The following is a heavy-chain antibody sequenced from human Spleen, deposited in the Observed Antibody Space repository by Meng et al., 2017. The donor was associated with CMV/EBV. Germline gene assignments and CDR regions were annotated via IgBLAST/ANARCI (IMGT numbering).Heavy chain of an antibody. J-gene: IGHJ4*02. V-gene: IGHV1-69*10. Sequence: SVKVSCKASGGTFSRLGISWVRQAPGQGLEWMGGIKAILGLANYAQKFQDRVTMTADTTTSTDYMELTSLRSEDTAVYYCAKVGDGYKNLDYWGQGTLVTVSS. D-gene: IGHD5-24*01. CDR2: IKAILGLA. CDR3: AKVGDGYKNLDY. CDR1: GGTFSRLG.